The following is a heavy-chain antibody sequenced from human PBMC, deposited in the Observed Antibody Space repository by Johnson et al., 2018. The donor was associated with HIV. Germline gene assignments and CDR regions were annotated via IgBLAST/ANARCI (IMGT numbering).Heavy chain of an antibody. J-gene: IGHJ3*02. D-gene: IGHD1-26*01. CDR2: IGTSGDT. CDR1: GFTFSSYD. V-gene: IGHV3-13*01. Sequence: VQLVESGGGVVQPGGSLRLSCAASGFTFSSYDMHWVRQATGKGLEWVSAIGTSGDTYYPGSVKGRFTISRENAKNSLYLQMNSLRAGDTAVYYCARATLGAGDALDIWGQGTMVTVSS. CDR3: ARATLGAGDALDI.